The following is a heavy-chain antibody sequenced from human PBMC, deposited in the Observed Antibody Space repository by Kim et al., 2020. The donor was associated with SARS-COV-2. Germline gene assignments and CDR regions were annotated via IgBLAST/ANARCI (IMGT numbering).Heavy chain of an antibody. CDR2: ISYDGSNK. Sequence: GGSLRLSCAASGFTFSSFGIHWVRQAPGKGLEWVAVISYDGSNKYYADSVKGRFTISRDNSRDTLYLQMNSLRAEDTAVYYCARPNSGTYFGYFDYWGQGTLVTVSS. D-gene: IGHD1-26*01. J-gene: IGHJ4*02. CDR3: ARPNSGTYFGYFDY. CDR1: GFTFSSFG. V-gene: IGHV3-33*05.